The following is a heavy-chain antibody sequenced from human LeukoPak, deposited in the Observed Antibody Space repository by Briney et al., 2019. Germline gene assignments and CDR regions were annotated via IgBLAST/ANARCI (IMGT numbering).Heavy chain of an antibody. CDR3: ARAYYDILTGYFDY. CDR1: GFTFSSYA. V-gene: IGHV3-23*01. Sequence: GGSLRLSCAASGFTFSSYAMSWVRQAPGKGLEWVSAISGSGGSTYYADSVKGRFTISRDNSKNTLYLQMNSLRAEDTAVYYCARAYYDILTGYFDYWGQGTLVTVSS. CDR2: ISGSGGST. J-gene: IGHJ4*02. D-gene: IGHD3-9*01.